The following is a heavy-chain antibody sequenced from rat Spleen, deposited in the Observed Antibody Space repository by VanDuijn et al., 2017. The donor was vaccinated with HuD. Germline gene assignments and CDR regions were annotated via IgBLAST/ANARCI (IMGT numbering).Heavy chain of an antibody. CDR1: GFTFSNYG. J-gene: IGHJ3*01. CDR3: ARVGTRVSRFAY. D-gene: IGHD1-4*01. V-gene: IGHV5-29*01. Sequence: EVQLVETGGGLVQPGRSLKLSCAASGFTFSNYGMAWVRQAPTKGLEWVATISYDGSSTHYPDSVKGRFTISRDNAQNTLYLQMNSLESEDTATYYCARVGTRVSRFAYWGQGTLVTVSS. CDR2: ISYDGSST.